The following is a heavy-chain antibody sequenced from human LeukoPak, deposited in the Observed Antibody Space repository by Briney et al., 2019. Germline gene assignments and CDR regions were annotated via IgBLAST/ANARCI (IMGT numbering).Heavy chain of an antibody. D-gene: IGHD3-22*01. CDR2: INHSGST. V-gene: IGHV4-34*01. Sequence: SETLSLTCAVYGGSFSGYYWSWIRQPPGKGLEWIGEINHSGSTNYNPSLKTRVTISVDKSKNQFSLKLSSVTAADTAVYYCARVKGYYDSSGYLIEWFYPWGQGTLVTVSS. CDR3: ARVKGYYDSSGYLIEWFYP. J-gene: IGHJ5*02. CDR1: GGSFSGYY.